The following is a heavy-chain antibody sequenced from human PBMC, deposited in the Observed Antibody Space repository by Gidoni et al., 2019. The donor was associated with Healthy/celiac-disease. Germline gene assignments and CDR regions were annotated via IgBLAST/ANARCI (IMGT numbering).Heavy chain of an antibody. V-gene: IGHV3-33*01. D-gene: IGHD6-13*01. J-gene: IGHJ4*02. Sequence: ADAVKGRFTISRDNSKNTLYLQMNSLRAEDTAVYYCARGDRPGVAAAGAGGYWGQGTLVTVSA. CDR3: ARGDRPGVAAAGAGGY.